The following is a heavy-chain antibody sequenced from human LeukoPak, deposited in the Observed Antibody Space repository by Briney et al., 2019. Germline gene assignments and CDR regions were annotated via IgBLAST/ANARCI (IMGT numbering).Heavy chain of an antibody. CDR1: GYTFTSYG. V-gene: IGHV1-18*01. CDR2: ISAYNGNT. Sequence: ASVKVSCKASGYTFTSYGITWVRQAPGQGLEWMGWISAYNGNTNYAQKLQGRVTMTTDTSTSTVYMELRTLRSDDTAVYYCARSMGGYSGYEDYWGQGTLVTVSS. D-gene: IGHD5-12*01. J-gene: IGHJ4*02. CDR3: ARSMGGYSGYEDY.